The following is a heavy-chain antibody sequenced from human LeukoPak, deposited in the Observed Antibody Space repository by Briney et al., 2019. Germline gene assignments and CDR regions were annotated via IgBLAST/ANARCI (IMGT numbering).Heavy chain of an antibody. CDR3: ARDKVGVNWFDP. V-gene: IGHV3-48*04. D-gene: IGHD3-10*01. Sequence: GGSLGLSCAASGFTFSYYNMNWVRQAPGKGLEWVSYISSRSGTIYYADPVKGRFTISRDNAKNSLYLQMNSLRAEDTAVYYCARDKVGVNWFDPWGQGTLVTVSS. CDR2: ISSRSGTI. CDR1: GFTFSYYN. J-gene: IGHJ5*02.